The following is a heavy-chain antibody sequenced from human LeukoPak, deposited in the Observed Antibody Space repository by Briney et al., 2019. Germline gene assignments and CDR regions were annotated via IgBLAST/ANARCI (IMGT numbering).Heavy chain of an antibody. D-gene: IGHD3/OR15-3a*01. Sequence: PSQSLSLTCTVSGRSISSYYWTWIRQPPGTGLGWVGYIYYSGSNDYNPSLKSRVSMSLDTSKNQFSLKLSSVTAADKAVYYCARPLGYGFVRWYFDLWGRGTQVTVSS. V-gene: IGHV4-59*01. CDR3: ARPLGYGFVRWYFDL. CDR2: IYYSGSN. CDR1: GRSISSYY. J-gene: IGHJ2*01.